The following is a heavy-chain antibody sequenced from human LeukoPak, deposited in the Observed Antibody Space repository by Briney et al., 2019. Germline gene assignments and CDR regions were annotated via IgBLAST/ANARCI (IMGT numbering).Heavy chain of an antibody. CDR2: IYPGDSDT. D-gene: IGHD5-24*01. J-gene: IGHJ4*02. CDR3: ARQDGRALYYFDH. Sequence: GESLKISCKGSGXSFTSHCIGWVRQMPGKGLEWMGIIYPGDSDTRYSPSFQGQVTISADKSISTAYLQWSSLKASDTAMYYCARQDGRALYYFDHWGQGALVTVSS. CDR1: GXSFTSHC. V-gene: IGHV5-51*01.